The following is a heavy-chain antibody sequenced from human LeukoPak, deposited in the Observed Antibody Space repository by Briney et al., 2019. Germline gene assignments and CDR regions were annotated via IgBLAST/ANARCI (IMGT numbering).Heavy chain of an antibody. CDR1: GFTFSTAW. CDR2: IKGKNNGETT. V-gene: IGHV3-15*01. J-gene: IGHJ4*02. CDR3: TTDDGSRGFSSGTGTPFDY. D-gene: IGHD3-10*01. Sequence: PGGSLRLSCAASGFTFSTAWMNWVRQAPGKGLEWVGRIKGKNNGETTDYAASVKGRFTVSRDDSENTLHLQMSSLRIEDTAVYYCTTDDGSRGFSSGTGTPFDYWGQGTLVTVSS.